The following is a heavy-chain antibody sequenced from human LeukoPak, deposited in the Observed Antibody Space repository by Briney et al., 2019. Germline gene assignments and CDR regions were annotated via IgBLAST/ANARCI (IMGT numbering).Heavy chain of an antibody. D-gene: IGHD3-16*01. CDR2: ISSTGIAT. CDR1: GFTFSNYA. V-gene: IGHV3-23*01. CDR3: APIMDY. J-gene: IGHJ4*02. Sequence: GGSLRLSCATSGFTFSNYAMSWVRQAPGKGLEWVSAISSTGIATYYADSVKGRFTISKDKSKNTLYLQMSGLRAEDTAVYYCAPIMDYWGQGTLVTVSS.